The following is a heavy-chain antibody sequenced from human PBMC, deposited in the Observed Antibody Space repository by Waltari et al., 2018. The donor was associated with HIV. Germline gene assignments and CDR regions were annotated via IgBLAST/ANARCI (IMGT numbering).Heavy chain of an antibody. V-gene: IGHV3-73*01. J-gene: IGHJ4*02. CDR2: IRSKANSYAT. CDR3: GGIPGGY. CDR1: GVTFSGPA. D-gene: IGHD3-16*01. Sequence: EVQLVESGGGLVQPGGSLKLYCAASGVTFSGPAMHWVRQASGKGLEWVGRIRSKANSYATAYAASVKGRFTISRDDSKNTAYLQMNSLKTEDTAVYYCGGIPGGYWGQGTLVTVSS.